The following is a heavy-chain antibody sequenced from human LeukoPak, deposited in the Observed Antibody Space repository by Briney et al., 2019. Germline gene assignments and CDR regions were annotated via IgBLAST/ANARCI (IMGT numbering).Heavy chain of an antibody. CDR3: TRMTTGHDY. CDR2: INHSGYT. Sequence: PSETLSLTCAVSGVSFNDYYWSWVRQTPGKGLEWIGEINHSGYTNDSPSLKSRVTLSIDTSRKQFSLDLRSVTVADTGIYYCTRMTTGHDYWGQGTLVTVSS. V-gene: IGHV4-34*01. D-gene: IGHD4-17*01. J-gene: IGHJ4*02. CDR1: GVSFNDYY.